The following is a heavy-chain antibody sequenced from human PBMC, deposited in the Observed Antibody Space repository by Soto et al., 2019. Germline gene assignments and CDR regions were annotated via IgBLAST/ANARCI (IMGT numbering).Heavy chain of an antibody. CDR3: ARGGEYNCDY. J-gene: IGHJ4*02. CDR2: IKQDGSEK. V-gene: IGHV3-7*01. CDR1: GFTFSSYW. D-gene: IGHD5-12*01. Sequence: EVQLVESGGGLVQPGESLRLSCAASGFTFSSYWMNWVRQAPGKGLEWVANIKQDGSEKYYVDFVKGRFTISRDNAKNSLYLQMTGLGTEDTAVYYCARGGEYNCDYWGQGTLVTVSP.